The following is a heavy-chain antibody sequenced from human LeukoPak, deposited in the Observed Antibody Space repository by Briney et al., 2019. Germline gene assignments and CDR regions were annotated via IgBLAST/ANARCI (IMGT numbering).Heavy chain of an antibody. CDR1: GGSISSYH. Sequence: PSETLSLTCTVSGGSISSYHWSWIRQPPGKGLECIGYIYSSGSTNYNPSLKSRVTISVDTSKNQFSLKLSSVTAADTAVYYCARARNYYDSSGFYSEGDAFDIWGQGTMVTVSS. CDR2: IYSSGST. CDR3: ARARNYYDSSGFYSEGDAFDI. V-gene: IGHV4-59*01. J-gene: IGHJ3*02. D-gene: IGHD3-22*01.